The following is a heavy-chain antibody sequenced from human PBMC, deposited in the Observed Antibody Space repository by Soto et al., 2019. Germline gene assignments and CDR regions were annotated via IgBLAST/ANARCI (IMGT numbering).Heavy chain of an antibody. D-gene: IGHD6-19*01. CDR2: ISGRGGST. CDR3: AKVEVGSSGWYVLGGYFDL. J-gene: IGHJ2*01. CDR1: GFTFSSYA. V-gene: IGHV3-23*01. Sequence: EVQLLESGGGLVQPGGSLRLSCAASGFTFSSYAMSWVRQAPGKGLEWVSAISGRGGSTYYADSVKGRFTISRDNSKNTLYLQMNSLRAEDTAVYYCAKVEVGSSGWYVLGGYFDLWGRGTLVTVSS.